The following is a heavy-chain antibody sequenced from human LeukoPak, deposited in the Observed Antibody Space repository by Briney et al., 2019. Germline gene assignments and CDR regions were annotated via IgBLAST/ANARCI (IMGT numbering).Heavy chain of an antibody. J-gene: IGHJ4*02. CDR3: ARDLPDYGDYGYYFDY. CDR1: GGSISSYY. V-gene: IGHV4-59*01. D-gene: IGHD4-17*01. CDR2: IYYSGST. Sequence: SETLSLTCTVSGGSISSYYWSWIRQPPGKGLEWIGYIYYSGSTNYNPSLKSRVTISVDTSKNQFSLKLSSVTAADTAVYYCARDLPDYGDYGYYFDYWGQGTLVTVSS.